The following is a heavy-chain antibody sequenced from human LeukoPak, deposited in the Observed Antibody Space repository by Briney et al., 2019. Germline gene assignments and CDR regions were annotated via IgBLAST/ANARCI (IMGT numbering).Heavy chain of an antibody. CDR3: AHVVVRDYYYGMDV. CDR1: GGSISSSNW. CDR2: IYHSGST. D-gene: IGHD2-21*01. J-gene: IGHJ6*02. Sequence: PSETLSLTCAVSGGSISSSNWWSWVRQPPGKGLEWIGEIYHSGSTNYNPSLKSRVTISVDKSKNQFSLKLSSVTAADTAVYYCAHVVVRDYYYGMDVWGQGTTVTVSS. V-gene: IGHV4-4*02.